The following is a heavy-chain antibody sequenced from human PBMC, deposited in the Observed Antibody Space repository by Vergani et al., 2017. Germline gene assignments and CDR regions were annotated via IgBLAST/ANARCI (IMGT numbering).Heavy chain of an antibody. Sequence: EVQLVESGGGPVKPGGSLRLSCAASGFTFSSYSMNWVRQAPGKGLEWVSSISSSSSYIYYADSMKGRFTISRDKAKNSLYLQMNSLRAEDTAVYYCARAFIVGATNYYYYYMDGWGKGTTVTVSS. CDR2: ISSSSSYI. J-gene: IGHJ6*03. D-gene: IGHD1-26*01. CDR3: ARAFIVGATNYYYYYMDG. V-gene: IGHV3-21*01. CDR1: GFTFSSYS.